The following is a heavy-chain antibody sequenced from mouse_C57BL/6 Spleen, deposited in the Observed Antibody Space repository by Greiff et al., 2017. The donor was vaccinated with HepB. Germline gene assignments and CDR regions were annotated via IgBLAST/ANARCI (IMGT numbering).Heavy chain of an antibody. J-gene: IGHJ1*03. CDR3: TRSGFTTVVATDWYFDV. Sequence: VHVKQSGTVLARPGASVKMSCKTSGYTFTSYWMHWVKQRPGQGLEWIGAIYPGNSDTSYNQKFKGKAKLTAVTSASTAYMELSSLTNEDSAVYYCTRSGFTTVVATDWYFDVWGTGTTVTVSS. CDR1: GYTFTSYW. CDR2: IYPGNSDT. D-gene: IGHD1-1*01. V-gene: IGHV1-5*01.